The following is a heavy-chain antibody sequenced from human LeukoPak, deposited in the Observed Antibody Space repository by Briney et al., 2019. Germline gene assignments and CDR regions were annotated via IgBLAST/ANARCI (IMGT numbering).Heavy chain of an antibody. CDR1: GYTFTSYY. Sequence: ASVKVSCKASGYTFTSYYMHWVRQAPGQGLEWMGIINPSGGSTSYAQKFQGRVTMTRDMSTSTVYMELSSLRSEDTAVYYCATAAVADFLDYWGQGTLVTVSS. CDR3: ATAAVADFLDY. CDR2: INPSGGST. J-gene: IGHJ4*02. V-gene: IGHV1-46*01. D-gene: IGHD6-19*01.